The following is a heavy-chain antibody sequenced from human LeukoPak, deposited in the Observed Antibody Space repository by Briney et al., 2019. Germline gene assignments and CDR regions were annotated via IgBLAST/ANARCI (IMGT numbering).Heavy chain of an antibody. CDR2: ISSSSSTI. CDR1: GFTFSSYN. Sequence: GGSLRLSCAASGFTFSSYNMNWVRQAPGKGLEWVSYISSSSSTIYYADSVKGRFTISRDNAKNSLHLQMNSLRAEDTAVYYCARDYYDSSGYYYGSSWGQGTLVTVSP. J-gene: IGHJ4*02. V-gene: IGHV3-48*01. D-gene: IGHD3-22*01. CDR3: ARDYYDSSGYYYGSS.